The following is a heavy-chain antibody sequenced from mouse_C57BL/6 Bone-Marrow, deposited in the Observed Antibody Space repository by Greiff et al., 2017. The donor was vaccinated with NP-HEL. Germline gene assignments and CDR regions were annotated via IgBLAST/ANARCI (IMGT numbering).Heavy chain of an antibody. V-gene: IGHV1-81*01. CDR3: ARSAYYDYDYFDY. J-gene: IGHJ2*01. CDR2: IYPRSGNT. CDR1: GYTFTSYG. Sequence: VQLQESGAELARPGASVKLSCKASGYTFTSYGISWVKQRTGQGLEWIGEIYPRSGNTYYNEKFKGKATLTADKSSSTAYMERRSLTSEDSAVYVCARSAYYDYDYFDYGGQGTTLTVSS. D-gene: IGHD2-4*01.